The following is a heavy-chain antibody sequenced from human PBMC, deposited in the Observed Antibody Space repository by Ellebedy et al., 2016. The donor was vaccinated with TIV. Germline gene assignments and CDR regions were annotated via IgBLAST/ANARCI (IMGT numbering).Heavy chain of an antibody. CDR1: GFTFSSYY. V-gene: IGHV3-74*01. J-gene: IGHJ3*01. CDR3: AREWSAFDL. CDR2: ISSDGSHI. D-gene: IGHD3-3*01. Sequence: GESLKISCAASGFTFSSYYMHWVRQAPGKGLVWVSHISSDGSHINYADSAKGRFTISSDNAKNTLYLQMNSLRAEDTAVYYCAREWSAFDLWGQGTMVTVSS.